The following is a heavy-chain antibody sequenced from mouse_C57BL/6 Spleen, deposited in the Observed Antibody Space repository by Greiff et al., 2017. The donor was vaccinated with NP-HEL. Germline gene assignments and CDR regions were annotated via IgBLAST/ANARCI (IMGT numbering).Heavy chain of an antibody. Sequence: VQLQQSGPELVKPGASVKISCKASGYAFSSSWMNWVKQRPGKGLEWIGRIYPGDGDTNYNGKFKGKATLTADKSSSTAYMQLSSLTSEDSAVYFCASSTMVTTSDWYFDVWGTGTTVTVSS. CDR3: ASSTMVTTSDWYFDV. CDR2: IYPGDGDT. V-gene: IGHV1-82*01. D-gene: IGHD2-2*01. CDR1: GYAFSSSW. J-gene: IGHJ1*03.